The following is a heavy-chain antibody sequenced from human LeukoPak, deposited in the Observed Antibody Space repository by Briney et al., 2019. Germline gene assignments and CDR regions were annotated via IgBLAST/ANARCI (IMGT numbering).Heavy chain of an antibody. V-gene: IGHV3-74*01. CDR3: ARDPDYGDYDY. Sequence: GGSLRLSCAASGFTFRSYWMHWVRQAPGKGRVWVSRINSDGSSTSYADSVKGRFTISRDNAKNTLYLQMNSLRGEDTAVYYCARDPDYGDYDYGSQGTLVTVSS. CDR2: INSDGSST. CDR1: GFTFRSYW. D-gene: IGHD4-17*01. J-gene: IGHJ4*02.